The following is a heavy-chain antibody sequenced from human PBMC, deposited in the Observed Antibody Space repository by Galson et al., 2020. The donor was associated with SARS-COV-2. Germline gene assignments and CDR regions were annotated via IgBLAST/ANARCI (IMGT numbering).Heavy chain of an antibody. Sequence: GGSLRLSCAASGFSFNTSVMHCVRQAPGKGLEWVAVLSFDGTTNYYTDSVKGRFTISRDNSKNTLFLQMSGLRPEDTAVYYCARGGPRMRWSVENDASDIWGPGTVVTVSS. V-gene: IGHV3-30*03. J-gene: IGHJ3*02. CDR3: ARGGPRMRWSVENDASDI. CDR1: GFSFNTSV. D-gene: IGHD1-26*01. CDR2: LSFDGTTN.